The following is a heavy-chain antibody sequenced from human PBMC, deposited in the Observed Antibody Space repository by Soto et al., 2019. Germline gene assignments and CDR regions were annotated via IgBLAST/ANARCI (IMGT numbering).Heavy chain of an antibody. CDR1: GGTFSSYA. CDR3: ASSSIEIEYSSSYHFDH. D-gene: IGHD6-6*01. V-gene: IGHV1-69*01. CDR2: IIPIFGTA. J-gene: IGHJ4*02. Sequence: QVQLVQSGAEVKKPGSSVKVSCKASGGTFSSYAISWVRQAPGQGLEWMGGIIPIFGTANYAQKFQGRVTITADESTSTAYMELSSLRSEDTAVYYCASSSIEIEYSSSYHFDHWGQGTLVTVSS.